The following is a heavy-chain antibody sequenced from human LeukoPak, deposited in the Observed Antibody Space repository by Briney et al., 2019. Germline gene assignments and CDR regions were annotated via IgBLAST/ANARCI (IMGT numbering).Heavy chain of an antibody. CDR1: GFTFDDYA. CDR2: ISGDGGST. D-gene: IGHD5-24*01. CDR3: AKDISDGYNPVYFDY. J-gene: IGHJ4*02. V-gene: IGHV3-43*02. Sequence: PGGSLRLSCAASGFTFDDYAMHWVRQARGKGLEWVPLISGDGGSTYYADSVNGRFNISRDNSKNSLYLQMNSLRTEDTALYYCAKDISDGYNPVYFDYWGQGTLVTVSS.